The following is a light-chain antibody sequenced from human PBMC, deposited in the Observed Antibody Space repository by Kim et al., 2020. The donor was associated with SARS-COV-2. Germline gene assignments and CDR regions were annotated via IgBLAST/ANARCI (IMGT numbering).Light chain of an antibody. CDR1: QDIRSD. V-gene: IGKV1-17*01. CDR3: IQHNTYPIT. CDR2: GAA. J-gene: IGKJ5*01. Sequence: ASVGDRVTSTCLESQDIRSDLGWEQKNPGRAPKRLNYGAASVQSGVPSRFSGSGSGTEFTLTISSVQPEDFATYFSIQHNTYPITFGRGKRLEIK.